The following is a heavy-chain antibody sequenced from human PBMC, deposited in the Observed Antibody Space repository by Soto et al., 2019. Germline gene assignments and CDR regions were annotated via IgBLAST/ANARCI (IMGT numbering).Heavy chain of an antibody. Sequence: PGGSLRLSCAASGFTFSSYWMHWVRQAPGKGLVWVSRINSDGSSTSYADSVKGRFTISRDNAKNTLYLQMNSLRAEDTAVYYCARESTYYYDTSGYYSAHWGQGTLVTVSS. CDR2: INSDGSST. V-gene: IGHV3-74*01. CDR3: ARESTYYYDTSGYYSAH. J-gene: IGHJ4*02. CDR1: GFTFSSYW. D-gene: IGHD3-22*01.